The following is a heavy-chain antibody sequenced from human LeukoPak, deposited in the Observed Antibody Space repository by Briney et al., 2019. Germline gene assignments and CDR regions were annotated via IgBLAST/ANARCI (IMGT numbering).Heavy chain of an antibody. D-gene: IGHD1-26*01. CDR1: GFNFNAYG. V-gene: IGHV3-48*04. CDR3: ARDRIVGAPYFDY. Sequence: PGGSLRLSCVGSGFNFNAYGMNWVRQAPGEGLEWLAFISGTNRAIHYADSVKGRFTISRDNANNSLYLQMNSLRAEDTAVYYCARDRIVGAPYFDYWGQGTLVTVSS. J-gene: IGHJ4*02. CDR2: ISGTNRAI.